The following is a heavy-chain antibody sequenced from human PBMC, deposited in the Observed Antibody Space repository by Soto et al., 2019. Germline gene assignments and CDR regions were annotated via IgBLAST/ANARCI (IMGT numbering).Heavy chain of an antibody. D-gene: IGHD6-13*01. CDR1: GYTFTSYA. Sequence: ASVKVSCKASGYTFTSYAMHWVRQAPGQRLEWMGWINAGNGNTKYSQKFQGRVTVTRDTSASTAYMELSSLRSEDTAVYYCARVNPTVAAGTTSRYFLHSCQSSLVTVFS. CDR3: ARVNPTVAAGTTSRYFLH. J-gene: IGHJ1*01. CDR2: INAGNGNT. V-gene: IGHV1-3*01.